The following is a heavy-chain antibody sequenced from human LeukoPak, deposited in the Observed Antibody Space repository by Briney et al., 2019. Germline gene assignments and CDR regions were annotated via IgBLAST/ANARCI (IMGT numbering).Heavy chain of an antibody. CDR1: GYSISSGYY. J-gene: IGHJ4*02. CDR3: ARQVRSCSNGVCYFDF. Sequence: SYTLSLTCVVSGYSISSGYYWGWIRPPPGKGLAWVGNICYSVSSYYNPSLESRVSVSIETSKNQVSLMLTSVTAADTAVYYCARQVRSCSNGVCYFDFWGQGTLVTVSS. V-gene: IGHV4-38-2*01. D-gene: IGHD2-8*01. CDR2: ICYSVSS.